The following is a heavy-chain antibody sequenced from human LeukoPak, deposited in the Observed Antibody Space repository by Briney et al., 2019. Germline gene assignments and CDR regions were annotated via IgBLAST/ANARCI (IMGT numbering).Heavy chain of an antibody. J-gene: IGHJ5*02. CDR2: IYYSGST. CDR3: ARLASLSTIAHRGRTWVDP. V-gene: IGHV4-59*01. CDR1: GFTFSSYS. Sequence: GSLRLSCAASGFTFSSYSMNWVRQAPGKGLEWIGYIYYSGSTNYNPSLKSRVTISVDTSKNQFSLKLSSVTAADTAVYYCARLASLSTIAHRGRTWVDPWGQGTLVTVSS. D-gene: IGHD4/OR15-4a*01.